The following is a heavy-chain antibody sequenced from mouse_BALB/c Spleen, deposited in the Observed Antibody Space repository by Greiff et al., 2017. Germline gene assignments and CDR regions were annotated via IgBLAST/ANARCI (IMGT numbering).Heavy chain of an antibody. J-gene: IGHJ3*01. CDR1: GFTFSSYA. Sequence: EVMLVESGGGLVKPGGSLKLSCAASGFTFSSYAMSWVRQTPEKRLEWVASISSGGSTYYPDSVKGRFTISRDNARNILYLQMSSLRSEDTAMYYCARRSYDYGFAYWGQGTLVTVSA. V-gene: IGHV5-6-5*01. CDR3: ARRSYDYGFAY. D-gene: IGHD2-4*01. CDR2: ISSGGST.